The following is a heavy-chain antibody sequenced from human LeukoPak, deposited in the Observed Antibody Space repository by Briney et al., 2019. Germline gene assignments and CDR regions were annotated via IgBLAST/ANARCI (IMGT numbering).Heavy chain of an antibody. V-gene: IGHV3-23*01. D-gene: IGHD6-13*01. CDR2: ISAGGGST. Sequence: GGSLRLSCAASGFTFSSFGMNWVRQAPGKGLEWVSGISAGGGSTYYEDSVKGRFTISRDNSKNTLYLQMNSLRAEDTAIYYCAKAIIAAGCDYWGQGTLVTVPS. CDR3: AKAIIAAGCDY. J-gene: IGHJ4*02. CDR1: GFTFSSFG.